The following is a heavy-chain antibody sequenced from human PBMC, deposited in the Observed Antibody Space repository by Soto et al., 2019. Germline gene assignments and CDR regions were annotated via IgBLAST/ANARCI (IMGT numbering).Heavy chain of an antibody. CDR3: ARHEGYCSSTSCPDYYYYYGMDV. J-gene: IGHJ6*02. CDR1: GYSFTSYW. CDR2: IDPSDSYT. V-gene: IGHV5-10-1*01. Sequence: PGESLKISCKGSGYSFTSYWISWVRQMPGKGLEWMGRIDPSDSYTNYSPSFQGHVTISADKSISTAYLQWSSLKASDTAMYYCARHEGYCSSTSCPDYYYYYGMDVWGQGTTVTVS. D-gene: IGHD2-2*01.